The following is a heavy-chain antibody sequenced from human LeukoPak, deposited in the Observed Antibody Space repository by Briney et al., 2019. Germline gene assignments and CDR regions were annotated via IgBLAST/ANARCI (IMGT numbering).Heavy chain of an antibody. CDR3: AKGPRGVINDAFDI. CDR1: GFTFSSYG. CDR2: IRYDGSNK. V-gene: IGHV3-30*02. J-gene: IGHJ3*02. D-gene: IGHD2-21*01. Sequence: GGSLRLSCAASGFTFSSYGMHWVRQAPGKGLEWVAFIRYDGSNKYYADSVKGRFTISRDNSRNTLYLQMNSLRVDDTAVYYCAKGPRGVINDAFDIWGQGTMVTVSS.